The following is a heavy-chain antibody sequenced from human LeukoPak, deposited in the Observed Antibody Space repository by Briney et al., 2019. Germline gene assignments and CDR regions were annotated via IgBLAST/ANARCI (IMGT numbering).Heavy chain of an antibody. D-gene: IGHD1-1*01. Sequence: GESLKISCKGSAYTFSTSWIAWVRQMPGKGLEWMGIIFPLDSDTRYSPSLQGQVTISVDKSISTAYLQWSSLKTSDTAIYYCATIGTTGTRWFDPWGQGTLVTVSS. CDR2: IFPLDSDT. CDR1: AYTFSTSW. V-gene: IGHV5-51*01. J-gene: IGHJ5*02. CDR3: ATIGTTGTRWFDP.